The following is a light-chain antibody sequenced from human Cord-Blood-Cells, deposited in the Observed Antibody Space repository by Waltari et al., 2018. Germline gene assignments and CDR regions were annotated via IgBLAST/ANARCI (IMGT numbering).Light chain of an antibody. Sequence: QSALTQPPSASGSPGQSVTISCTGTSSDVGGYNYVSWYQQHPGKAPKLMIYEVSKRPLGVPVRFSGSKSGNTASLTVSGLQAEDEADYYGSSYAGSNNFVVFGGGTKLTVL. CDR2: EVS. CDR1: SSDVGGYNY. CDR3: SSYAGSNNFVV. J-gene: IGLJ2*01. V-gene: IGLV2-8*01.